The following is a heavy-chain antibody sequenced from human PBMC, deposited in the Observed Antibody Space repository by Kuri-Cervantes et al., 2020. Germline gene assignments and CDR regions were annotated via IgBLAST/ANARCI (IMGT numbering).Heavy chain of an antibody. D-gene: IGHD4-23*01. J-gene: IGHJ4*02. CDR2: IYYSGST. CDR3: ARAHTVVTRARGRYFDY. Sequence: SETLSLTCTVSGGSVSSGSYYWSWIRQPPGKGLEWIGYIYYSGSTNYNPSLKSRVTISVDTSKNQFSLKLSSVTAADTAVYYCARAHTVVTRARGRYFDYWGQGTLVTVSS. V-gene: IGHV4-61*01. CDR1: GGSVSSGSYY.